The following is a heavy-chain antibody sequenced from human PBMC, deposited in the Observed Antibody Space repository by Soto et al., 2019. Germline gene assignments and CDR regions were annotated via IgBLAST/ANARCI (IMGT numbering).Heavy chain of an antibody. CDR3: ARSLQLAYCGGDCYFFDY. CDR2: IIPIFGTA. CDR1: GGTFSSYA. Sequence: SVKVSCKASGGTFSSYAISWVRQAPGQGLEWMGGIIPIFGTANYAQKFQGRVTITADESTSTAYMELSSLRSEDTAVYYCARSLQLAYCGGDCYFFDYWGQGTLVTVSS. V-gene: IGHV1-69*13. D-gene: IGHD2-21*02. J-gene: IGHJ4*02.